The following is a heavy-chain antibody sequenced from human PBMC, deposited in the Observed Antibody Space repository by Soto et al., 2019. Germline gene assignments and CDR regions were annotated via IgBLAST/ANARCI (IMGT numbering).Heavy chain of an antibody. V-gene: IGHV1-18*01. CDR2: ISAYNGNT. Sequence: ASVKVSCKASGYTFTSYGISWVRQAPGQGLEWMGWISAYNGNTNYAQKLQGRVTMTTDTSTSTPYMELRSLRSDDTAVYYCARSDLVRGLLYYYYGMDVWGQGTTVTVSS. D-gene: IGHD3-10*01. J-gene: IGHJ6*02. CDR1: GYTFTSYG. CDR3: ARSDLVRGLLYYYYGMDV.